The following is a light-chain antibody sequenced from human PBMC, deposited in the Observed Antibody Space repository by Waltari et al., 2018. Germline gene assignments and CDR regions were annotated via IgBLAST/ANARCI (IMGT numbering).Light chain of an antibody. CDR2: SND. CDR3: AVWDVSLNGFYV. CDR1: SSNIGSDP. V-gene: IGLV1-44*01. Sequence: QSVLAQPPSASGTPGQRVTISCSGSSSNIGSDPVNWYQQFPGTAPKLLIHSNDQWPSGVPDRFSCSKSGTSASLAISGLQSEDEADYYCAVWDVSLNGFYVFGTGTKVTVL. J-gene: IGLJ1*01.